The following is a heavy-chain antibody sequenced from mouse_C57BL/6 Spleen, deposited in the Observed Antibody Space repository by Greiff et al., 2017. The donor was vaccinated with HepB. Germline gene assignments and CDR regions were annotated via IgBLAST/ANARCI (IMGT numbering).Heavy chain of an antibody. CDR1: GYTFTDYY. CDR3: ARFYGYFDV. D-gene: IGHD1-1*01. J-gene: IGHJ1*03. Sequence: VHVKQSGPELVKPGASVKISCKASGYTFTDYYMNWVKQSHGKSLEWIGDINPNNGGTSYNQKFKGKATLTVDKSSSTAYMELRSLTSEDSAVYYCARFYGYFDVWGTGTTVTVSS. CDR2: INPNNGGT. V-gene: IGHV1-26*01.